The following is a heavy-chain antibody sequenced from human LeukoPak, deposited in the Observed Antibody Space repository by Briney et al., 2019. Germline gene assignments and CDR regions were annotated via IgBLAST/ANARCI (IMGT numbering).Heavy chain of an antibody. D-gene: IGHD1-7*01. CDR2: IYYSGST. CDR3: ARDLGEDWNYQYFDY. J-gene: IGHJ4*02. CDR1: GGSISSGGYY. Sequence: SQTLSLTCTVSGGSISSGGYYWSWIRQHPGKGLEWIGYIYYSGSTYYNPSLKSRVTISVDTSKNQFSLRLSSVTAADTAVYYCARDLGEDWNYQYFDYWGQGTLVTVSS. V-gene: IGHV4-31*03.